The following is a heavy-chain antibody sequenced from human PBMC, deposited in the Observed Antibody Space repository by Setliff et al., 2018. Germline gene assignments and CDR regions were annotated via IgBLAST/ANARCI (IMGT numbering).Heavy chain of an antibody. CDR1: GGSISTYY. Sequence: TSETLSLTCTVSGGSISTYYWSWIRRPAGKGLEWTGRVFVSGSTNYNPSLKSRVTMSVDTSRNQFSLKLTSVTAADTAIYYCARDTSSDWAAWFDPWSLGIMVTVSS. CDR2: VFVSGST. D-gene: IGHD6-19*01. J-gene: IGHJ5*02. V-gene: IGHV4-4*07. CDR3: ARDTSSDWAAWFDP.